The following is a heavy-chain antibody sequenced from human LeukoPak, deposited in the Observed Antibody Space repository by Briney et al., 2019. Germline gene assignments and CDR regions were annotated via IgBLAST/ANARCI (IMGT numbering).Heavy chain of an antibody. CDR1: GLTLTTYS. J-gene: IGHJ6*02. CDR3: ARDYPGSGSYYTYYYYYYGMDV. D-gene: IGHD3-10*01. CDR2: ISSSSSYI. Sequence: GGSLRLSCAASGLTLTTYSMNWVRQAPGKGLEWVSSISSSSSYIYYADSVKGRFTISRDNAKNSLYLQMNSLRAEDTAVYYCARDYPGSGSYYTYYYYYYGMDVWDQGTTVTVSS. V-gene: IGHV3-21*01.